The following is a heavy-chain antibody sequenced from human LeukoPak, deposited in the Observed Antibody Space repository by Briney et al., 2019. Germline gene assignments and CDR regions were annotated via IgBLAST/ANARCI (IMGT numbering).Heavy chain of an antibody. CDR3: AREDLRYCSTGSCPDY. D-gene: IGHD2-15*01. V-gene: IGHV1-69*06. J-gene: IGHJ4*02. CDR1: GGTFSSYA. Sequence: SVKVSCKASGGTFSSYAITWVRQAPGQGLEYMGGIIPIFGTANYAQKFQGRVTITADKSTSTACMELSSLRSEDTAVYYCAREDLRYCSTGSCPDYWGQGTLVTVSS. CDR2: IIPIFGTA.